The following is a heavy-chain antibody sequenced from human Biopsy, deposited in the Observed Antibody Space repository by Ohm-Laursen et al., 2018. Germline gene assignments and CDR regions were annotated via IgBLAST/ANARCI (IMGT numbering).Heavy chain of an antibody. CDR3: ARGPHSGSHSCFDY. V-gene: IGHV1-69*01. CDR1: GYSFISYG. Sequence: SSVKVSCKPSGYSFISYGISWVRQAPGQGLEWMGGIIPMFGTANYAQMFQGRVTISADESTSTSYMELSSLTTEDTAIYYCARGPHSGSHSCFDYWGRGTLVTVSS. J-gene: IGHJ4*02. D-gene: IGHD1-26*01. CDR2: IIPMFGTA.